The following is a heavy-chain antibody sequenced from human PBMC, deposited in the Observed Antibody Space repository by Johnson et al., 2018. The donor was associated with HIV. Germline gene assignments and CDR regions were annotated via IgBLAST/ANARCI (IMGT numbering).Heavy chain of an antibody. CDR3: AKGHWELLGGGDAFDI. J-gene: IGHJ3*02. CDR1: PIIFTNTW. V-gene: IGHV3-15*01. Sequence: VQLVESGGGLVRPGGSLRLSCAVSPIIFTNTWMTWVRQAPGKGLEWVGRIKSEADGGTTDYGAPVKGRFTISRDDSKNRLYLQMNSLKSEDTAVYYCAKGHWELLGGGDAFDIWGQGKMVSVSS. CDR2: IKSEADGGTT. D-gene: IGHD1-26*01.